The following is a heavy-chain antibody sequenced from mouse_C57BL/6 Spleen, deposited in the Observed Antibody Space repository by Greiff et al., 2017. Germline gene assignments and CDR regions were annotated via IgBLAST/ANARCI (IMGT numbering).Heavy chain of an antibody. CDR3: AYGSSPYWYFDV. CDR2: IYPGDGDT. Sequence: QVQLQQSGPELVKPGASVKISCKASGYAFSSSWMNWVKQRPGQGLEWIGRIYPGDGDTNYNGKFKCQSTLTADKSSSTAYMQLSSLTSEDSAVYFCAYGSSPYWYFDVWGTGTTVTVSS. D-gene: IGHD1-1*01. J-gene: IGHJ1*03. V-gene: IGHV1-82*01. CDR1: GYAFSSSW.